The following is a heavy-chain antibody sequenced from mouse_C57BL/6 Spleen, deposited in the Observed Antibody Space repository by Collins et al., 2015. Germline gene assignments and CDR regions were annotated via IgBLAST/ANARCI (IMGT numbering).Heavy chain of an antibody. D-gene: IGHD1-1*01. J-gene: IGHJ3*01. V-gene: IGHV1-69*02. CDR2: IYPSDSYT. Sequence: QVQLQQPGAELVRPGASVKLSCKASGYTFTSYWINWVKQRPGQGLEWIGNIYPSDSYTNYNQKFKDKATLTVDKSSSTAYMQLSSPTSEDSAVYYCTSFITLGAYWGQGTLVTVSA. CDR1: GYTFTSYW. CDR3: TSFITLGAY.